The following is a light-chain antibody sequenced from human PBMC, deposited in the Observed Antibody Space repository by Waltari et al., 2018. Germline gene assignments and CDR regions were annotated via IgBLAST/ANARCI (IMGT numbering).Light chain of an antibody. V-gene: IGKV2-30*02. CDR3: MQATQWPLT. Sequence: DVGMTQSPLSLPVTLGQPATNSCRSSQSLVHSDRKTYLNWFHQRPGQTPRRLIYKVFNRESGVPDRFSGSGSGNDFTLKISRVEAEDVGTYYCMQATQWPLTFGQGTKVEIK. J-gene: IGKJ1*01. CDR1: QSLVHSDRKTY. CDR2: KVF.